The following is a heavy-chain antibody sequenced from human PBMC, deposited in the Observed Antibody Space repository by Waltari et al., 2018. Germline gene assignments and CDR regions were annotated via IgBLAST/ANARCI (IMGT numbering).Heavy chain of an antibody. V-gene: IGHV3-53*01. CDR1: GFTVSSNY. J-gene: IGHJ4*02. CDR2: IYSGGST. CDR3: ARAGGVVEMATIAFDY. D-gene: IGHD3-16*01. Sequence: EVQLVESGGGLIQPGGSLRLSCAASGFTVSSNYMSWVRQAPGKGLEWVSVIYSGGSTYYADSVKGRFTISRDNSKNALYLQMNSLRAEDTAVYYCARAGGVVEMATIAFDYWGQGTLVTVSS.